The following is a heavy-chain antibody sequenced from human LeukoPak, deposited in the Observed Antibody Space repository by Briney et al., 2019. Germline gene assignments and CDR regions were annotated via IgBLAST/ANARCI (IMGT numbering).Heavy chain of an antibody. J-gene: IGHJ4*02. CDR3: ARVRYRLAETYIDY. D-gene: IGHD3-16*01. CDR2: INPSGGST. CDR1: GYTFTSYY. Sequence: ASVKVSCKASGYTFTSYYMHWVRQAPGQGLEWTGIINPSGGSTSYAQKFQGRVTMTRDTSISTAYMELSRLRSDDTAVYYCARVRYRLAETYIDYWGQGTLVTVSS. V-gene: IGHV1-46*01.